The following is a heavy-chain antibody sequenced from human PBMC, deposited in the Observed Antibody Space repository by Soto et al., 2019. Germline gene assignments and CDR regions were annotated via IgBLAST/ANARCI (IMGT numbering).Heavy chain of an antibody. V-gene: IGHV1-46*01. CDR2: INPSGGST. D-gene: IGHD6-13*01. CDR1: GHTFTSYY. J-gene: IGHJ4*02. CDR3: ARDFNSLAAAVGIGY. Sequence: VASVKVSCKASGHTFTSYYMHWVRQAPGQGLQWMGIINPSGGSTSYAQKFQGRVTMTRDTSTSTVYMELSSLRSEDTAVYYCARDFNSLAAAVGIGYWGQGTLVTVSS.